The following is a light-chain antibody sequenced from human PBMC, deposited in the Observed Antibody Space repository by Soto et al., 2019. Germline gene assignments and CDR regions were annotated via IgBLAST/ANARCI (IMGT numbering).Light chain of an antibody. CDR2: DAS. V-gene: IGKV3-11*01. CDR1: QSVSSY. Sequence: EIVLTQSPGTLSLSPGERATLSCRASQSVSSYLAWYQQKPGQAPRLLIYDASNRATGIPGRFSGSGSGTDFTLTISSLEPEDFAVYYCQQRSNRPPTFGQGTDWRL. J-gene: IGKJ5*01. CDR3: QQRSNRPPT.